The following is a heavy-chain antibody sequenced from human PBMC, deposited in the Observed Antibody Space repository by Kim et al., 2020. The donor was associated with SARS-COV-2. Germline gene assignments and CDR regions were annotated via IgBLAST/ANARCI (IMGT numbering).Heavy chain of an antibody. CDR2: IIGGNGNT. Sequence: ASVKVSCKASGYTFSNYAIHWVSQAPGQRLECMGWIIGGNGNTYYSPKFQGRVTFTRDTSATTAYMELSSLRSEDTAVYYCARGGGPGLGYWGQGTLVTVSS. CDR1: GYTFSNYA. J-gene: IGHJ4*02. V-gene: IGHV1-3*01. D-gene: IGHD2-15*01. CDR3: ARGGGPGLGY.